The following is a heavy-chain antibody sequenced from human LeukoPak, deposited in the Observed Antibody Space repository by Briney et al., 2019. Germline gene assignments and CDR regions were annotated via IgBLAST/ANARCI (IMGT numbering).Heavy chain of an antibody. Sequence: ASVKVSCKASGYTFTSYGISWVRQAPGQGLEWMGWISAYNGNTNYAQKLQGRVTMTTDTSTSTAYMELRSLRSDDTAVYYCARMGGYCSGGSCLEFDYWGQGTLVTVSS. V-gene: IGHV1-18*01. J-gene: IGHJ4*02. CDR2: ISAYNGNT. CDR3: ARMGGYCSGGSCLEFDY. CDR1: GYTFTSYG. D-gene: IGHD2-15*01.